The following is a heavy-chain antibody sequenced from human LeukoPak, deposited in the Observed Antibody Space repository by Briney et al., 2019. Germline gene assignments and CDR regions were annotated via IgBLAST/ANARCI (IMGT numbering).Heavy chain of an antibody. CDR2: IYYSGST. Sequence: SETXXLTXTXSGGSISSYYWSWIRQPPGKGLEWVGYIYYSGSTNYNPSLKSRVTISVDTSKKQFSLKMSYVHAADEAVYYCARGSYDFWSGYYYYYMDVWGKGTTVTVSS. CDR1: GGSISSYY. J-gene: IGHJ6*03. CDR3: ARGSYDFWSGYYYYYMDV. V-gene: IGHV4-59*01. D-gene: IGHD3-3*01.